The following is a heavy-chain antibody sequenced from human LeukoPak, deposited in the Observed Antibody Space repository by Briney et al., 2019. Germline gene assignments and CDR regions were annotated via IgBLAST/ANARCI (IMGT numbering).Heavy chain of an antibody. CDR1: GFTFSSYD. CDR2: IWYDGSNK. V-gene: IGHV3-33*06. Sequence: GRSLRLSCAASGFTFSSYDMHWVRQAPGKGLEWVAVIWYDGSNKYYADSVKGRFTISRDNSKNTLYLQMNSLRAEDTAVYYCAKDLYNWNYGINYWGQGTLVTVSS. D-gene: IGHD1-7*01. J-gene: IGHJ4*02. CDR3: AKDLYNWNYGINY.